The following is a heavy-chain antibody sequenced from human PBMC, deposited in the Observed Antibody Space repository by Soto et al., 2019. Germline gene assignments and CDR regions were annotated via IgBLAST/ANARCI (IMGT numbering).Heavy chain of an antibody. J-gene: IGHJ4*02. CDR1: GGSISSSSYY. V-gene: IGHV4-39*01. D-gene: IGHD1-1*01. CDR3: ARHSVGYGTGDDY. Sequence: SETLSLTCTVSGGSISSSSYYWGWIRQPPGKGLEWIGSTYYSGSTYYNPSLKSRVTISVDTSKNQFSLKLSSVTAADTAVYYCARHSVGYGTGDDYWGQGTLVTVSS. CDR2: TYYSGST.